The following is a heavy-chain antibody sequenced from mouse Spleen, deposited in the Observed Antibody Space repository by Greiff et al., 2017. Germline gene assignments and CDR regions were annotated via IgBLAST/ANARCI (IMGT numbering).Heavy chain of an antibody. CDR3: TRNYGFDY. Sequence: QVQLKESGAELVRPGASVTLSCKASGFSFTDYEMHWVKQTPVHGLEWIGAIDPETGGTAYNQKFKGKAILTADKSSRTAYMELRSLTSEDSAVYYCTRNYGFDYWGQGTTLTVSS. CDR1: GFSFTDYE. J-gene: IGHJ2*01. D-gene: IGHD1-1*01. V-gene: IGHV1-15*01. CDR2: IDPETGGT.